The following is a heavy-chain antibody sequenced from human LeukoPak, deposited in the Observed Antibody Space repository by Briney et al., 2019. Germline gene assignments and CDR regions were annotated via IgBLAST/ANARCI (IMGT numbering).Heavy chain of an antibody. CDR1: GFTFSSYG. D-gene: IGHD1-1*01. V-gene: IGHV3-30*18. Sequence: GRSLRLSCAASGFTFSSYGMHWVHQAPGKGLEWVAVISYDGSNKYYADSVKGRFTISRDNSKNTLYLQMNSLRAEDMAVYYCVKRWTGTTIGQQDYWGQGTLVTVSS. CDR2: ISYDGSNK. J-gene: IGHJ4*02. CDR3: VKRWTGTTIGQQDY.